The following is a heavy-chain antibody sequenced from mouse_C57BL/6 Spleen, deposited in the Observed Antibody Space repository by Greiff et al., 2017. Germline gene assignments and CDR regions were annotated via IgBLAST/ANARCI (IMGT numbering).Heavy chain of an antibody. V-gene: IGHV1-64*01. J-gene: IGHJ4*01. Sequence: QVQLQQPGAELVTPGASVQLSCKASGYNFTSSWMHWVKQRPGQGLEWIGMLHPNRGSTNYNEKFKRKATLTVDKSSSTAYMRLSSLTSEDSAVYYGARGDYDGEYYAMDYWCQGTSVTVSS. CDR2: LHPNRGST. CDR1: GYNFTSSW. CDR3: ARGDYDGEYYAMDY. D-gene: IGHD2-4*01.